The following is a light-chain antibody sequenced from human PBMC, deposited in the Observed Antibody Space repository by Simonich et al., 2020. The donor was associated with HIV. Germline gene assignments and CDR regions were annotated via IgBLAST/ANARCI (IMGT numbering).Light chain of an antibody. CDR1: SGYSNYK. J-gene: IGLJ3*02. CDR2: VGTGGIVG. Sequence: QPVLTQPPSASASLGASVTLTCTLNSGYSNYKVDWFQQRPGKGPRFVMRVGTGGIVGSKGDGIPVSFSVLGAGLNRYLTIKNIQEEDESDYHCGADHGSGNNFVWVFGGGTKLTVL. CDR3: GADHGSGNNFVWV. V-gene: IGLV9-49*01.